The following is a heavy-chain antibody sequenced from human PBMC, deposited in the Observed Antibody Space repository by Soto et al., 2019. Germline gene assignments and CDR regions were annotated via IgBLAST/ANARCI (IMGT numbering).Heavy chain of an antibody. CDR3: ARTARAVAGTQAYYYYYYMDV. CDR1: GGSISSYY. V-gene: IGHV4-59*08. J-gene: IGHJ6*03. Sequence: ASETLSLTCTVSGGSISSYYWSWIRQPPGKGLEWIGYIYYSGSTNYNPSLKSRVTISVDTSKNQFSLKLSSVTAADTAVYYCARTARAVAGTQAYYYYYYMDVWGKGTTVTVSS. CDR2: IYYSGST. D-gene: IGHD6-19*01.